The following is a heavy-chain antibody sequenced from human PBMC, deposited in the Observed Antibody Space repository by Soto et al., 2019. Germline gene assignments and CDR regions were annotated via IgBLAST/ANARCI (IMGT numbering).Heavy chain of an antibody. J-gene: IGHJ6*02. CDR1: GGTFSSYA. CDR3: ARGNYGGNPADYYYGMDV. V-gene: IGHV1-69*13. D-gene: IGHD4-17*01. Sequence: VASVKVSCKASGGTFSSYAISWVRQAPGQGLEWMGGIIPIFGTANYAQKFQGRVTITADESTGTAYMELSSLRSEDTAVYYCARGNYGGNPADYYYGMDVWGQGTTVTVSS. CDR2: IIPIFGTA.